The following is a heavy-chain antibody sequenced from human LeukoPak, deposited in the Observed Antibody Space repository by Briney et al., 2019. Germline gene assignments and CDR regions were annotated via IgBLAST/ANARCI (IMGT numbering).Heavy chain of an antibody. J-gene: IGHJ4*02. CDR3: ARDSSSWYFDY. CDR1: GGSINSYY. D-gene: IGHD6-13*01. CDR2: IYYSGST. V-gene: IGHV4-59*12. Sequence: SETLSLTCTVSGGSINSYYWSWIRQPPGKGLEWIGYIYYSGSTNYNPSLKSRVTISVGTSKNQFSLKLSSVTAADTAVYYCARDSSSWYFDYWGQGTLVTVSS.